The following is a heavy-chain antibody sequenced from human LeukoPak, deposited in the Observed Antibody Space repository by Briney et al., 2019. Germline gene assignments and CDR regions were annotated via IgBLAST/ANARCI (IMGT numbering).Heavy chain of an antibody. CDR3: ITDHKDNWNPPGGI. CDR2: ISYDGSNK. D-gene: IGHD1-20*01. V-gene: IGHV3-30-3*01. CDR1: GFTFSSYA. J-gene: IGHJ3*02. Sequence: PGRSLRLSCAASGFTFSSYAMHWVRQAPGKGLEWVAVISYDGSNKYYADSVKGRFTISRDNSKNTLYLQMNSLKTEDTAVYYCITDHKDNWNPPGGIWGQGTMVTVSS.